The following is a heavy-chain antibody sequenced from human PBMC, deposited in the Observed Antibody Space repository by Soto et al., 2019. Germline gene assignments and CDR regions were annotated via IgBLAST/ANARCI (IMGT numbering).Heavy chain of an antibody. CDR3: ARSGDNYNRLDY. J-gene: IGHJ4*02. D-gene: IGHD1-1*01. CDR2: SSNSGTSS. CDR1: GFTFSDYY. Sequence: PGGSLRLSCEGSGFTFSDYYISWIRQAPGKGLEWISYSSNSGTSSRYADSVKGRFSISRDNTKNLLYLQMNSLRAEDKAVYYCARSGDNYNRLDYWGQGTPVTVSS. V-gene: IGHV3-11*06.